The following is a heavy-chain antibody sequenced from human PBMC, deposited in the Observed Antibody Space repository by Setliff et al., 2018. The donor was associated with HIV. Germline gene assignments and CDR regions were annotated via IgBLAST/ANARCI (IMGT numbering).Heavy chain of an antibody. CDR3: ARPTNIDTLYYGSQTFYMYYYGLDV. Sequence: PGGSLRLSCAASGFTFSTHGMHWVRQAPGKGLEWVAVIWYDGSNKYYVDSVKGRFTISRDNAKNSLYLQMNSLRADDTAVYFCARPTNIDTLYYGSQTFYMYYYGLDVWGQGTTVTVSS. V-gene: IGHV3-33*08. CDR2: IWYDGSNK. D-gene: IGHD1-26*01. J-gene: IGHJ6*02. CDR1: GFTFSTHG.